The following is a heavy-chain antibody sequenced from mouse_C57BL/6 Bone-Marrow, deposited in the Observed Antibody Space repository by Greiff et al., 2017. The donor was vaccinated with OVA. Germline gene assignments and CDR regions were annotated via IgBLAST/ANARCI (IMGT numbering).Heavy chain of an antibody. J-gene: IGHJ3*01. CDR3: ARRALYYDYAWFAY. CDR1: GYTFTSYW. V-gene: IGHV1-59*01. Sequence: VQLQQPGAELVRPGTSVKLSCKASGYTFTSYWMHWVKQRPGQGLEWIGVIDPSDSYTNYNQKFKGKATLTVDTSSSTAYMQLSSLTSEDSAVYYCARRALYYDYAWFAYWGQGTLVTVSA. CDR2: IDPSDSYT. D-gene: IGHD2-4*01.